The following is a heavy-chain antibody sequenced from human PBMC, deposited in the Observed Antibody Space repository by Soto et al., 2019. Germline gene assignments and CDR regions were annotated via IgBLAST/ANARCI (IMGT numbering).Heavy chain of an antibody. Sequence: PGGSLRLSCAASGFTFSSYGMHWVRQAPGKGLEWVAVIWYDGSNKYYADSVKGRFTISRNNSKNTLYLQMNSLRAEDTAVYYCARDSVVVTATSDNSFDPWGQGTLVTVSS. J-gene: IGHJ5*02. CDR1: GFTFSSYG. CDR3: ARDSVVVTATSDNSFDP. CDR2: IWYDGSNK. V-gene: IGHV3-33*01. D-gene: IGHD2-21*02.